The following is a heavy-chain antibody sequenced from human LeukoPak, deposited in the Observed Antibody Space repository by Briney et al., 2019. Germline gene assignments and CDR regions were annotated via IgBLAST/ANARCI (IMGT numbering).Heavy chain of an antibody. CDR1: GGSISSYY. J-gene: IGHJ4*02. CDR2: IYYSGST. V-gene: IGHV4-59*01. Sequence: PSETLSLTCTVSGGSISSYYWSWIRQPPGKGLEWIGYIYYSGSTNYNPSLKSRVTISVDTSKNQFSLKLSSVTAADTAVYYCARDHYYYDSSGYWPLDYWGQGTLVTVSS. CDR3: ARDHYYYDSSGYWPLDY. D-gene: IGHD3-22*01.